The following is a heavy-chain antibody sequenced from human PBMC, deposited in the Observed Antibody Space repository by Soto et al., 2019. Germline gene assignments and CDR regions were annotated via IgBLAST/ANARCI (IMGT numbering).Heavy chain of an antibody. Sequence: QLQLQESGSGLLKTSQTLSLTCAVSGNSVSIGSYSWSWIRQPPGKGREWLAYITHQGFTYFNPSLKSRLSISVDTSRSQVSLTLTSATDADTAVYYCAKDRGTRRGAFDVWGRGAMVTVSS. CDR2: ITHQGFT. D-gene: IGHD3-10*01. J-gene: IGHJ3*01. CDR3: AKDRGTRRGAFDV. V-gene: IGHV4-30-2*01. CDR1: GNSVSIGSYS.